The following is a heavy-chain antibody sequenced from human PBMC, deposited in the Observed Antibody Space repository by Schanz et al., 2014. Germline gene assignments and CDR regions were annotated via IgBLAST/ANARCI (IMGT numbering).Heavy chain of an antibody. Sequence: QVQMVESGGGVVQPGRSLRLSCAASGFAFSVYGMHWVRQAPGKGLEWVAVISYDGRNKYYADSVKGRFTISRDNSKNTLYLQMNSLRAGDTAVYYCARGTDWNLHYWGQGTLVTVSS. CDR1: GFAFSVYG. CDR3: ARGTDWNLHY. D-gene: IGHD1-1*01. CDR2: ISYDGRNK. J-gene: IGHJ4*02. V-gene: IGHV3-30*19.